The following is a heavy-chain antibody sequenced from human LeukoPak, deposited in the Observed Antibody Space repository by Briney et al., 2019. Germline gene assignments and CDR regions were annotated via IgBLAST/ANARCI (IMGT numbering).Heavy chain of an antibody. Sequence: GGSLRLSCAASGFTFDNYRMNWVRQAPGKGLEWVANIKQDGSEKYYVDSVKGRFTISRDNAKNSLYLQMNSLRAEDTAVYYCASGSGIYPYWGQGTLVTVSS. V-gene: IGHV3-7*02. CDR3: ASGSGIYPY. CDR1: GFTFDNYR. CDR2: IKQDGSEK. J-gene: IGHJ4*02. D-gene: IGHD3-10*01.